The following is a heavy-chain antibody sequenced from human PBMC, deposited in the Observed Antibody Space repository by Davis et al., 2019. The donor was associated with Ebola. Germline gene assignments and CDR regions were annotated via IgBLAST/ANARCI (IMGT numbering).Heavy chain of an antibody. Sequence: PGGSLRLSCAASGFSFSAYAMTWVRQAPGKGLEWVSSVSATGGATYYADSVKGRFTISRDDSKNTLYLQMNSLRAEDTAVYYCAKWDGYGDYWGQGTLVTVSS. V-gene: IGHV3-23*01. CDR1: GFSFSAYA. J-gene: IGHJ4*02. CDR3: AKWDGYGDY. D-gene: IGHD5-24*01. CDR2: VSATGGAT.